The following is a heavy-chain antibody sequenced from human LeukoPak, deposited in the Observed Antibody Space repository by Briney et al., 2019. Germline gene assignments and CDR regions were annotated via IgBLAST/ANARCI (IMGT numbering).Heavy chain of an antibody. CDR1: GFTFDDYA. D-gene: IGHD3-22*01. J-gene: IGHJ4*02. CDR3: AKDIHCYDSSGYFGQSDY. CDR2: ISGDGGST. V-gene: IGHV3-43*02. Sequence: GGSLRLSCAASGFTFDDYAMHWVRQAPGKGLEWVSLISGDGGSTYYADSVKGRFTISRDNSKNSLYLQMNSLRTEDTALYYCAKDIHCYDSSGYFGQSDYWGQGTLVTVSS.